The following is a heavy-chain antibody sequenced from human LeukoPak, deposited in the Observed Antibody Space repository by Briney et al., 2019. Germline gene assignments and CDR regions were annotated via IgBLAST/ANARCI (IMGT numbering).Heavy chain of an antibody. CDR1: GGSFGGYY. CDR2: INHSGST. D-gene: IGHD3-22*01. Sequence: SETLSLTCAVYGGSFGGYYWSWIRQPPGKGLEWIGEINHSGSTNYNPSLKSRVTISVDTSKNQFSLKLSSVTAADTAVYYCARGADTMIVVVTDNWFDPWGQGTLVTVSS. V-gene: IGHV4-34*01. J-gene: IGHJ5*02. CDR3: ARGADTMIVVVTDNWFDP.